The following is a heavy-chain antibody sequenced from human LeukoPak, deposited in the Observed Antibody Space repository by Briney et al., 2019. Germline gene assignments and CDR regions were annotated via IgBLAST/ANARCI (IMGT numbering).Heavy chain of an antibody. CDR2: IRSKANSYAT. D-gene: IGHD5-18*01. V-gene: IGHV3-73*01. Sequence: GGSLRLSCAASGFTFSSYSMNWVRQASGKGLEWVGRIRSKANSYATAYAASVKGRFTISRDDSKNTAYLQMNSLKTEDTAVYYCTRLTAMADYWGQGTLVTVSS. CDR1: GFTFSSYS. CDR3: TRLTAMADY. J-gene: IGHJ4*02.